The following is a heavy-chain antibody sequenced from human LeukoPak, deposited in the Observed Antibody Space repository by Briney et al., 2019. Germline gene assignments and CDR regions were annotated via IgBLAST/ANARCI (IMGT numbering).Heavy chain of an antibody. D-gene: IGHD3-3*01. CDR2: IYHSRST. J-gene: IGHJ4*02. Sequence: SETLSLTCTVSGGSISSGGYYWSWIRQPPGKGLEWIGYIYHSRSTYYNPSLKSRVTISVDRSKNQFSLKLSSVTAADTAVYYCASTDDFWSGYRIDYWGQGTLVTVSS. CDR3: ASTDDFWSGYRIDY. CDR1: GGSISSGGYY. V-gene: IGHV4-30-2*01.